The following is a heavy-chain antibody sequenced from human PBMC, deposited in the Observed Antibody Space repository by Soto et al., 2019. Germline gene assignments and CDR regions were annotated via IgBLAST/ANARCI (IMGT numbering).Heavy chain of an antibody. D-gene: IGHD3-9*01. J-gene: IGHJ6*02. CDR2: IYSGGST. V-gene: IGHV3-66*01. CDR3: ARDQYYDILTGYEYGMDV. CDR1: GFTVSSNY. Sequence: EVPLVESGGGLVQPGGSLRLSCAASGFTVSSNYMSWVRQAPGKGLEWVSVIYSGGSTYYADSVKGRFTISRDNSTNTLYLQMNSLTAESTAVYYCARDQYYDILTGYEYGMDVWCQWTTVTVSS.